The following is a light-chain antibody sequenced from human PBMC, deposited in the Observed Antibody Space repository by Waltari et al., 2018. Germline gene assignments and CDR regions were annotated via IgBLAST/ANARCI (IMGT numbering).Light chain of an antibody. Sequence: DIQMSQSPSPMSASVGDRVTITCRASQGIRSYLNWYQQRPGKAPKLLIYYANTLASGVPSRFSGSGSGTEFTLTISSLQPEDFATYYCQQGNSYPWTFGQGTKVEIK. CDR3: QQGNSYPWT. J-gene: IGKJ1*01. CDR2: YAN. CDR1: QGIRSY. V-gene: IGKV1-9*01.